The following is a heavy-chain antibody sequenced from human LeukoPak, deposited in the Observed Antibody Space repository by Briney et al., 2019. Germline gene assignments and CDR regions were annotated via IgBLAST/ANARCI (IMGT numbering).Heavy chain of an antibody. CDR3: ARGLHCSKANCRRGEWFDP. V-gene: IGHV1-8*01. Sequence: ASVKVSCKASGYTFTSYDINWVRQATGQGLEWVGWMNPDTGNTGYAQKFQGRVTMTRNASISTAYMELSSLRSEDTAMYYCARGLHCSKANCRRGEWFDPWGQGTLVTVSS. CDR2: MNPDTGNT. J-gene: IGHJ5*02. CDR1: GYTFTSYD. D-gene: IGHD2-2*01.